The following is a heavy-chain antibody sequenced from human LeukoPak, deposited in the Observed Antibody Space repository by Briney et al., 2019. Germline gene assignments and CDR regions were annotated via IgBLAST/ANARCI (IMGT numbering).Heavy chain of an antibody. CDR2: IWYDGSNK. J-gene: IGHJ4*02. CDR3: ARDYLSRPYSSGWFYY. Sequence: GGSLRLSCAASGFTFSSYGMHWVRQAPGKGLEWVAVIWYDGSNKYYADSVKGRFTISRDNSKNTLYLQVNSLRAEDTAVYYCARDYLSRPYSSGWFYYWGRGTLVTVSS. CDR1: GFTFSSYG. V-gene: IGHV3-33*01. D-gene: IGHD6-19*01.